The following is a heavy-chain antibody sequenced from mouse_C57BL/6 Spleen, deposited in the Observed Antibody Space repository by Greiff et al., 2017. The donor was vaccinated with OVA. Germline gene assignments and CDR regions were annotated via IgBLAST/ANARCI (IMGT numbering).Heavy chain of an antibody. CDR3: AREDYGSSYWYFEV. CDR1: GYSITSGYD. D-gene: IGHD1-1*01. CDR2: ISYSGST. J-gene: IGHJ1*03. Sequence: ESGPGMVKPSQSLSLTCTVTGYSITSGYDWHWIRHFPGNKLEWMGYISYSGSTNYNPSLKSRISITHDTSKNHFFLKLNSVTTEDTATDYCAREDYGSSYWYFEVWGTGTTVTVSS. V-gene: IGHV3-1*01.